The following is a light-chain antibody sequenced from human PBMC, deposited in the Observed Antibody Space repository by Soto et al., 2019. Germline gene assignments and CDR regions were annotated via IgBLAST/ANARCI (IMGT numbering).Light chain of an antibody. Sequence: DIVMTQSPLSLPVTPVEPASISFSSSQSLLHSNGYNYLDWYLQKPGQSPQLLIYLGSNRASGVPDRFSGSGSGTDFTLKISRVEAEDVGVYYCMKALQNRTFGQGTKVDIK. V-gene: IGKV2-28*01. J-gene: IGKJ1*01. CDR1: QSLLHSNGYNY. CDR3: MKALQNRT. CDR2: LGS.